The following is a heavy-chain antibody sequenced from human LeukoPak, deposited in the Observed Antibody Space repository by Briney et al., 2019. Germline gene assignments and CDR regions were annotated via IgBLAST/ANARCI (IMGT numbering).Heavy chain of an antibody. CDR1: GGSISSSAYY. V-gene: IGHV4-39*07. CDR3: AGANGVREAYYFDY. CDR2: IHSSGST. J-gene: IGHJ4*02. Sequence: PSETLSLTCTVSGGSISSSAYYWGWIRRPPGKGLEWIGSIHSSGSTYYNPSLKTRVTISVDTSKNQFSLKLTSMTAADTAVYYCAGANGVREAYYFDYWGQGTLVTVSS. D-gene: IGHD2-8*01.